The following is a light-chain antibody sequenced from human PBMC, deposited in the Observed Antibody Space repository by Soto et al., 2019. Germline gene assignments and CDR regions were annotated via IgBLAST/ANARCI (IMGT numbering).Light chain of an antibody. Sequence: SYELTQPPSVSVSPGQTASITCSGDKLGDKYACWYQQKPGQSPVLVIYQDSKRPSGIPERFSGSNSGNTVTLTISGTQAMYEADYYCQAWDSSTPYVFGTGTELTVL. CDR1: KLGDKY. J-gene: IGLJ1*01. CDR2: QDS. CDR3: QAWDSSTPYV. V-gene: IGLV3-1*01.